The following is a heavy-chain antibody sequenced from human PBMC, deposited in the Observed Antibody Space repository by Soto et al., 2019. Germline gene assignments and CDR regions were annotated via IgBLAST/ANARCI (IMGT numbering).Heavy chain of an antibody. CDR3: ARRLDPLQYSDY. CDR2: ISFSGNTI. J-gene: IGHJ4*02. V-gene: IGHV3-48*02. CDR1: GFTFDDYG. Sequence: GGSLRLSCAASGFTFDDYGMNWVRQAPGKRLEWVSFISFSGNTIYYTDSVRGRFTISRDNAKSTLFLQMNSLRDDDTATYYCARRLDPLQYSDYWGRGTLVTVSS. D-gene: IGHD5-18*01.